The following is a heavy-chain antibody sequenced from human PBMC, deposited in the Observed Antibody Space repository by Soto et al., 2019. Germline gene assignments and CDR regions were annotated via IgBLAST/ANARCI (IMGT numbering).Heavy chain of an antibody. CDR1: GYTFTSYD. J-gene: IGHJ3*02. CDR3: ARATGVTTEINDAFDI. V-gene: IGHV1-8*01. Sequence: ASVNVSCKASGYTFTSYDINWVRQATGQGLEWMGWMNPNSGNTGYAQKFQGRVTMTRNTSISTAYMELSSLRSEDTAVYYCARATGVTTEINDAFDIWGQGTMVTVSS. CDR2: MNPNSGNT. D-gene: IGHD4-4*01.